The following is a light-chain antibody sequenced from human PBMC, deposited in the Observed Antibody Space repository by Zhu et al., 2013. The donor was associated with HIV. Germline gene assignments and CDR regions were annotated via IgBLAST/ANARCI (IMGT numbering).Light chain of an antibody. J-gene: IGKJ2*02. CDR3: QQYGSSPRT. CDR1: QSLSSSY. Sequence: EIVLTQSPGTLSLSPGERATLSCRASQSLSSSYLAWYQQKPGQAPRLLIYGASSRATGIPDRFSGSGSGTDFTLTINRLEPEDFAVYYCQQYGSSPRTFGQGPSWRSN. CDR2: GAS. V-gene: IGKV3-20*01.